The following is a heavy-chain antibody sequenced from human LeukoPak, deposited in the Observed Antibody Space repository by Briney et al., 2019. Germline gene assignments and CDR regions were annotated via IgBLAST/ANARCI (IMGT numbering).Heavy chain of an antibody. CDR3: AKGLSISRLYWFDP. J-gene: IGHJ5*02. CDR1: GFTSSSYA. Sequence: PGGSLRLSCAASGFTSSSYAMSWVRQAPGKGLEWVSAISGSGGSTYYADSVKGRFTISRDNSKNTLYLQMNSLRAEDTAVYYCAKGLSISRLYWFDPWGQGTLVTVSS. V-gene: IGHV3-23*01. D-gene: IGHD3-3*02. CDR2: ISGSGGST.